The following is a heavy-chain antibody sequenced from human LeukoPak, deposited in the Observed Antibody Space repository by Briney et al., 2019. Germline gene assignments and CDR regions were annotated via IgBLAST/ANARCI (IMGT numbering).Heavy chain of an antibody. Sequence: GGSLRLSCAVSGFTFSTFSVNWVRQAPGKGLEWVSYISSSGSPIYYADPVKGRFTISRDTANNLVFLQMNSLRDEDAAVYYCARGLVGGNSAGRYFDYWGRGTLVTVFS. CDR1: GFTFSTFS. J-gene: IGHJ4*02. CDR3: ARGLVGGNSAGRYFDY. D-gene: IGHD4-23*01. CDR2: ISSSGSPI. V-gene: IGHV3-48*02.